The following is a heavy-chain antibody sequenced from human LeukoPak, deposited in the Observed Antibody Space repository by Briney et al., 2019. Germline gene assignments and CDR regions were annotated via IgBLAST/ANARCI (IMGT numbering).Heavy chain of an antibody. CDR1: GGSISNYY. V-gene: IGHV4-59*01. Sequence: SETLSLTCSVSGGSISNYYWSWIRQPPGKGREWIGYVYYSGSTNYNPSLKSRVTISEDMSRNQFSLRLTSVTAADTAVYYCARVGGAPLGAFDIWGQGTMVTVSS. CDR2: VYYSGST. J-gene: IGHJ3*02. CDR3: ARVGGAPLGAFDI. D-gene: IGHD3-16*01.